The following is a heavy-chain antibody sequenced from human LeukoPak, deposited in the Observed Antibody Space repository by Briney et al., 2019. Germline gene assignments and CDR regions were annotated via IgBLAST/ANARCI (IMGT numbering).Heavy chain of an antibody. CDR1: GGSIGSYY. V-gene: IGHV4-59*01. CDR2: IYYSGST. J-gene: IGHJ3*02. D-gene: IGHD3-9*01. CDR3: AREDYDILTGYYFGIFDI. Sequence: SETLSLTCTVSGGSIGSYYWSWIRQPPGKGLEWIGYIYYSGSTNYNPSLKSRVTISVDTSKNQFSLKLSSVTAADTAVYYCAREDYDILTGYYFGIFDIWGQGTMVTVSS.